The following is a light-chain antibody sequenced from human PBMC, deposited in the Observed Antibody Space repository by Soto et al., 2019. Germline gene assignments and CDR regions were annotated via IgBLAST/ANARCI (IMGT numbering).Light chain of an antibody. CDR1: SSNIGAGYD. V-gene: IGLV1-40*01. CDR2: GNS. J-gene: IGLJ3*02. CDR3: QSYDSSLSGWV. Sequence: QPVLTQPPSVSGAPGQRVTISCTESSSNIGAGYDVHWYQQLPGTAPKLLIYGNSNRRSGVPDRFSGSKSGTSASLAITGLQAEDEADYYCQSYDSSLSGWVFGGGTKLTVL.